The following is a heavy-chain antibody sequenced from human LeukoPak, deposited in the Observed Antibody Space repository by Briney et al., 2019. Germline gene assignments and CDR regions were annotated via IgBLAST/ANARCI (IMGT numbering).Heavy chain of an antibody. V-gene: IGHV4-4*07. D-gene: IGHD1-26*01. CDR2: IYSSRS. Sequence: SESLSLTCTVSGASISSYYWSWIRQPAGKGLEWIGRIYSSRSIYNPSLKSRVTMSVDTSKNQFSLKLSSVTAADTAVYYCARPAGRDTTSGLDFDYWGQGTLVTVSS. J-gene: IGHJ4*02. CDR1: GASISSYY. CDR3: ARPAGRDTTSGLDFDY.